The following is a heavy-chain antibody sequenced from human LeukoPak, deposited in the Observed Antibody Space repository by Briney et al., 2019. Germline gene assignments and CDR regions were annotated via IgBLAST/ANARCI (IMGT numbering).Heavy chain of an antibody. CDR2: TYSSGST. J-gene: IGHJ4*02. V-gene: IGHV3-53*01. D-gene: IGHD1-26*01. CDR3: ATESYGAT. CDR1: DFTVRSNF. Sequence: QPGGSLRLSCSVSDFTVRSNFMRWARQAPGKGLEWVSVTYSSGSTHYADSVKGRFTISRDSSKKTLYLQMPSRGSVDTAVYYCATESYGATWGQGTLVTVSS.